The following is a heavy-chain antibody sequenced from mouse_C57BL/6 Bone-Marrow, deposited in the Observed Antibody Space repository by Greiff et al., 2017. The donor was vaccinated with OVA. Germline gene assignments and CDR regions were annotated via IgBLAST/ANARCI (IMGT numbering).Heavy chain of an antibody. V-gene: IGHV1-7*01. Sequence: QVHVKQSGAELAKPGASVKLSCKASGYTFTSYWMHWVKQRPGQGLEWIGYINPSSGYTKYNQKFKDKATLTADKSSSTAYMQLSSLTYEDSAVYYCAGITTGFAYWGQGTLVTVSA. CDR2: INPSSGYT. CDR3: AGITTGFAY. CDR1: GYTFTSYW. D-gene: IGHD1-1*01. J-gene: IGHJ3*01.